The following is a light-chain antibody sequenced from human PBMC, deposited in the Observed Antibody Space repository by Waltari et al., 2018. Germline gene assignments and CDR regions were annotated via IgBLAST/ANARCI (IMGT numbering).Light chain of an antibody. V-gene: IGKV1-39*01. CDR1: QSISTY. J-gene: IGKJ4*01. CDR3: QQSYSPLT. CDR2: AAS. Sequence: DFQMTQSPSSLSASVVDRVTITCRESQSISTYLNLYQQKPGKAPNLLIYAASSLQSGVPSRFSGSGSGTDFTLTISSLQPEDFATYYCQQSYSPLTFGGGTKVEIK.